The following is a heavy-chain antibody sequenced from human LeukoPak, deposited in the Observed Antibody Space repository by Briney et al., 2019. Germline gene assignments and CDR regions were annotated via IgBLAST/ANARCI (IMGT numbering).Heavy chain of an antibody. D-gene: IGHD1-26*01. J-gene: IGHJ3*02. Sequence: PGGSLRLSCAACAFTFDDYGMSWVRQAPGKGLEWVSGINWNGGSTGYADSVKGRFTISRDNAKNSLYLQMNSLRAEDSAVYYCARGGIYSYDGFDIWGQGTMVTVSS. V-gene: IGHV3-20*04. CDR1: AFTFDDYG. CDR2: INWNGGST. CDR3: ARGGIYSYDGFDI.